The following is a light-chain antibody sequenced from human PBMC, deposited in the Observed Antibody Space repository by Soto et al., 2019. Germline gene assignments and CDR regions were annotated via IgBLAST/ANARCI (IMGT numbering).Light chain of an antibody. CDR3: CSYAGSYTYV. J-gene: IGLJ1*01. Sequence: QSALTQPRSVSGSPGQSVTISCTGTSSDVGGYNSVSWYQQHPGKVPKLMIYDVNKRPSGVPDRFSGSKSGNTASLTISGLQAEDEADYYCCSYAGSYTYVFGSGTRSPS. V-gene: IGLV2-11*01. CDR2: DVN. CDR1: SSDVGGYNS.